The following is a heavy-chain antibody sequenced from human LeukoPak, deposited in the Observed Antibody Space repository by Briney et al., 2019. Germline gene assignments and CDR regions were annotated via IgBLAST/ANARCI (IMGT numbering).Heavy chain of an antibody. J-gene: IGHJ6*02. CDR1: GYTFTSYY. CDR3: ASEQLEWGGYYYYYGMDV. D-gene: IGHD6-6*01. V-gene: IGHV1-46*01. CDR2: INPSGGST. Sequence: ASVKVSCKASGYTFTSYYMHWVRQAPGQGLEWMGIINPSGGSTSYAQKFQGRVTMTRDTSTSTVYMELSSLRSEDTAVYYCASEQLEWGGYYYYYGMDVWGQGTTVTVSS.